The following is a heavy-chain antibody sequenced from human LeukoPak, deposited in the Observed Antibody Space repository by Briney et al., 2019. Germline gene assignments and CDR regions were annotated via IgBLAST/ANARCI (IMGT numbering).Heavy chain of an antibody. CDR1: GFTFSSYA. J-gene: IGHJ6*02. CDR2: ISYDGSNK. D-gene: IGHD6-6*01. Sequence: GGSLRLSCVASGFTFSSYAMHWVRQAPGKGLEWVAVISYDGSNKYYADSVKGRFTISRDNSKNTLYLQMNSLRAEDTAVYYCARAGLAYYYYGMDVWGQGTTVTVSS. V-gene: IGHV3-30-3*01. CDR3: ARAGLAYYYYGMDV.